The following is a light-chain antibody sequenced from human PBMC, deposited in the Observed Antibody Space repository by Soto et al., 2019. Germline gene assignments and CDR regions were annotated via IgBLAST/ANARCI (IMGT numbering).Light chain of an antibody. J-gene: IGLJ3*02. Sequence: QSVLTQPPSVSAAPGQKVTISCSGSTSNIGSNYVSWYQQFPGTAPQLLIFESNKRPSGIPDRFSGSKAGTSATLGITGLQTEDEADYYCGTWDNSLGAWEFGGGTKLTVL. V-gene: IGLV1-51*02. CDR3: GTWDNSLGAWE. CDR1: TSNIGSNY. CDR2: ESN.